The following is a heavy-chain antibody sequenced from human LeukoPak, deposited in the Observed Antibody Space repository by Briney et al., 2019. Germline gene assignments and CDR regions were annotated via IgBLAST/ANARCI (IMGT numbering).Heavy chain of an antibody. CDR3: ASHLRLTMRQQLHYGMDV. Sequence: ASVKVCCKPAGYTFTGYYMHWVRQAAGQRIEWRGGINPNSGGTYYAQKFQGRGTRTSDTSISTAYMEPSSLRSEDTAVYYCASHLRLTMRQQLHYGMDVWGQGTTVTVSS. CDR1: GYTFTGYY. V-gene: IGHV1-2*02. CDR2: INPNSGGT. J-gene: IGHJ6*02. D-gene: IGHD6-13*01.